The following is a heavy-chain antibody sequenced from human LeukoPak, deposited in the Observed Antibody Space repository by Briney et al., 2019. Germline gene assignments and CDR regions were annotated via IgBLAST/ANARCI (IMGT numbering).Heavy chain of an antibody. D-gene: IGHD1-26*01. CDR1: GYTFGTHW. J-gene: IGHJ4*02. CDR3: ARSKNLIVGATFDY. CDR2: INPSGGST. V-gene: IGHV1-46*01. Sequence: RASVKVSCKASGYTFGTHWMHWVRQAPGQGLEWMGIINPSGGSTSYAQKFQGRVTMTRDMSTSTVYMELSSLRSEDTAVYYCARSKNLIVGATFDYWGQGTLVTVSS.